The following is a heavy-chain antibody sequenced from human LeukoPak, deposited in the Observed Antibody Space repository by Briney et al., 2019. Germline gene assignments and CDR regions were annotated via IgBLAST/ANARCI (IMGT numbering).Heavy chain of an antibody. CDR2: INHSGST. CDR3: ARREDSPEASGSYAGAFDI. V-gene: IGHV4-39*07. CDR1: GGSISSGGYS. J-gene: IGHJ3*02. Sequence: SETLSLTCTVSGGSISSGGYSWSWIRQPPGKGLEWIGEINHSGSTNYNPSLKSRVTISVDTSKNQFSLKLSSVTAADTAVYYCARREDSPEASGSYAGAFDIWGQGTMVTVSS. D-gene: IGHD1-26*01.